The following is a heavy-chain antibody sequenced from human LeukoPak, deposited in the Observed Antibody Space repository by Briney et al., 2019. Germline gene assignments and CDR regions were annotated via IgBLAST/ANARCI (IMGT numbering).Heavy chain of an antibody. J-gene: IGHJ4*02. D-gene: IGHD3-22*01. Sequence: SETLSLTCTVSGGSISSYYWSWIRQPPGKGLEWIGYIYYSGSTNYNPSLKSRVTISVDTSKNQFSLKLSFVTAADTAVYYCAGYYYDSSGPTFDYWGQGTLVTVSS. CDR2: IYYSGST. CDR3: AGYYYDSSGPTFDY. CDR1: GGSISSYY. V-gene: IGHV4-59*01.